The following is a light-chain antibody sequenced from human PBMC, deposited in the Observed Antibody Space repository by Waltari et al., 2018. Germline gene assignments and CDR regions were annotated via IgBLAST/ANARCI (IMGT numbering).Light chain of an antibody. V-gene: IGLV1-40*01. CDR1: SSNIGAGYD. Sequence: QSVLTQPPSVSGAPGQRVTISCTGSSSNIGAGYDVPWHQQLPGTAPKLLIYDKNNRPSGVPDRFSGSKSGTSASLAITGLQAEDEAEYYCQSYDSSLSGSVFGGGTKLTVL. J-gene: IGLJ2*01. CDR3: QSYDSSLSGSV. CDR2: DKN.